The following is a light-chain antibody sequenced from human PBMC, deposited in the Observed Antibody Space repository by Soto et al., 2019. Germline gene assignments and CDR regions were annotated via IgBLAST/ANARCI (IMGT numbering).Light chain of an antibody. J-gene: IGLJ3*02. CDR3: SSFTGISTQV. Sequence: QSALTQPASVSGSPGQSITISCTGTSNDVGGYNYVSWYQQLPGKVPKLIIFEVNNRPSGVSYRFSGSKSGNTASLTISGLQAEDEADYYCSSFTGISTQVFGGGTQLTVL. CDR2: EVN. V-gene: IGLV2-14*01. CDR1: SNDVGGYNY.